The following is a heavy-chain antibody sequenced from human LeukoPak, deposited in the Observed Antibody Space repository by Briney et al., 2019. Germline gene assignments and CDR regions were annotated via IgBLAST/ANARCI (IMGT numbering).Heavy chain of an antibody. V-gene: IGHV4-31*03. J-gene: IGHJ6*02. Sequence: PSETLSLTCTVSGGSISSGGYYWSWIRQHPGKGLEWMGYIYYSGSTYYNPSLKSRVTISVDTSKNQFSLKLSSVTAADTAVYYCARDRGRIAVAGFGYYYYGMDVWGQGTTVTVSS. D-gene: IGHD6-19*01. CDR2: IYYSGST. CDR1: GGSISSGGYY. CDR3: ARDRGRIAVAGFGYYYYGMDV.